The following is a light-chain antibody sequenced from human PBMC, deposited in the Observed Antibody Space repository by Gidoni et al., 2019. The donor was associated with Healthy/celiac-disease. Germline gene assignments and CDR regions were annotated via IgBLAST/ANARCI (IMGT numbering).Light chain of an antibody. CDR2: SNN. CDR1: SSNIGSNT. Sequence: QSVLTQPPSASGTPGQRVTISCSGSSSNIGSNTVNWYQQLPGTAPKLLIYSNNQRPSGVPDRFSGSKSGNSASLAISGLQSEDEDDYYCAAWDDSLNGYVLGTGTKVTVL. CDR3: AAWDDSLNGYV. V-gene: IGLV1-44*01. J-gene: IGLJ1*01.